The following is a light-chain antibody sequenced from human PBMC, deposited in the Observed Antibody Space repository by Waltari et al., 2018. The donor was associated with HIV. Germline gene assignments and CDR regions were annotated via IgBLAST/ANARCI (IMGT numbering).Light chain of an antibody. J-gene: IGLJ1*01. CDR1: NSNIGRNT. Sequence: QSVLTQPPSASGTPGQRVTMSCSGGNSNIGRNTVNWYQQPPGTAPKLLIYGNNQRPSGVPDRFSGSNSGTSASLAISGLQSEDEADYYCAAWDDSLNGYVFGTGTKVTVL. CDR2: GNN. V-gene: IGLV1-44*01. CDR3: AAWDDSLNGYV.